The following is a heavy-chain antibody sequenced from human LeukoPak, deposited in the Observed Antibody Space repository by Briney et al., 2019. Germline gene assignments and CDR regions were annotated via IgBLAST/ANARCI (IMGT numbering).Heavy chain of an antibody. J-gene: IGHJ4*02. Sequence: KPSETLSLTCTVSGGSMSNYYWTWIRQPPGKGLEWIGEIYHSGSTNYNPSLKSRVTISVDKSKNQFSLKLSSVTAADTAVYYCASRYYYDSSGLDYWGQGTLVTVSS. CDR2: IYHSGST. CDR1: GGSMSNYY. CDR3: ASRYYYDSSGLDY. V-gene: IGHV4-59*12. D-gene: IGHD3-22*01.